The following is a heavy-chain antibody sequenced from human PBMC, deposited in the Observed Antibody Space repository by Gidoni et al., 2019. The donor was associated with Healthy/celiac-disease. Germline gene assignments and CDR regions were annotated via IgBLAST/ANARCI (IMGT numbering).Heavy chain of an antibody. CDR1: GYSLSSGYY. CDR2: IYHSGST. D-gene: IGHD1-26*01. V-gene: IGHV4-38-2*01. Sequence: QVQLPESGPGLVTPSETLSLTCAVSGYSLSSGYYWGWIRQPPGKWLEWIGSIYHSGSTYYNPSLKSRVTISVDTSKNQFSLKLSSVTAADTAVYYWAGWEPLRSPPRPPPWGQGTLVTVSS. CDR3: AGWEPLRSPPRPPP. J-gene: IGHJ5*02.